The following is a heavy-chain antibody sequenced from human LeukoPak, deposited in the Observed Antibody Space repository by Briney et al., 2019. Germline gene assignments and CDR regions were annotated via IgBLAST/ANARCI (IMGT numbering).Heavy chain of an antibody. Sequence: GESLKISCKGSGYSFTNYWIGWVRQMPGKGLEYMCLIHPADSDTRYSPSFQGQVTISADKFISTAYLQWSSLKASDTAMYYCALTYYYDSSGYQNGGFYFDYWGQGTLVTVSS. CDR2: IHPADSDT. CDR1: GYSFTNYW. V-gene: IGHV5-51*01. J-gene: IGHJ4*02. CDR3: ALTYYYDSSGYQNGGFYFDY. D-gene: IGHD3-22*01.